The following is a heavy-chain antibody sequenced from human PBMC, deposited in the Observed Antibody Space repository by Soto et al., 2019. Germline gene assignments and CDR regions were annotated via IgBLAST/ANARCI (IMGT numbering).Heavy chain of an antibody. V-gene: IGHV1-69*13. D-gene: IGHD2-2*01. Sequence: AASVKVSCKASGGTFSSYAISWVRQAPGQGLEWMGGIIPIFGTANYAQKFQGRVTITADESTSTAYMELSSLRSEDTAEYYCARLLGHGYCSSTSCYRWFDPWGQGTLVTVSS. CDR1: GGTFSSYA. J-gene: IGHJ5*02. CDR3: ARLLGHGYCSSTSCYRWFDP. CDR2: IIPIFGTA.